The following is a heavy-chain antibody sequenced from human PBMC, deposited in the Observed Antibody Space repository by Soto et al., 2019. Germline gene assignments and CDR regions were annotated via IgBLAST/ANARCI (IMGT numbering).Heavy chain of an antibody. D-gene: IGHD3-9*01. V-gene: IGHV3-43D*04. CDR2: ISWDGGST. Sequence: GGSLRLSCAASGFTFDDYAMHWVRQAPGKGLEWVSLISWDGGSTYYADSVKGRFTISRDNSKNSLYLQMNSLRAEDTALYYCAKGEGYYDILTGRYGMDVWGQGTTVTVSS. CDR3: AKGEGYYDILTGRYGMDV. J-gene: IGHJ6*02. CDR1: GFTFDDYA.